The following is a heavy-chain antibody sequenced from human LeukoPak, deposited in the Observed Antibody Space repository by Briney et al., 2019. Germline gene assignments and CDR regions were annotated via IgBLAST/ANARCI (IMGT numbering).Heavy chain of an antibody. D-gene: IGHD3-22*01. V-gene: IGHV1-69*04. CDR1: GGTFSSYA. CDR3: ARRRYYYDSSGYTEYFQH. J-gene: IGHJ1*01. CDR2: IIPILGIA. Sequence: ASVKVSCKASGGTFSSYAISWVRQAPGQGLEWMGRIIPILGIANYAQKFQGRVTITADKSTSTAYMELSSLRSEDTAVYYCARRRYYYDSSGYTEYFQHWGQGTLVTVSS.